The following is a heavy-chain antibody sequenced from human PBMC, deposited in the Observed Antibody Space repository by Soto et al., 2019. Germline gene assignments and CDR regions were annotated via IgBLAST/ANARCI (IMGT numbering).Heavy chain of an antibody. CDR3: ARYLAYCGGDCYPFQH. CDR1: DDFISSYY. V-gene: IGHV4-4*07. J-gene: IGHJ1*01. D-gene: IGHD2-21*02. CDR2: VSTNGAT. Sequence: SETLSLTCTVSDDFISSYYWNWIRQPAGKGLEWIGRVSTNGATNYNPSLESRVTMSVDTSKNQFSLKLTSVTAADTAVYFCARYLAYCGGDCYPFQHWGQGTLVTVSS.